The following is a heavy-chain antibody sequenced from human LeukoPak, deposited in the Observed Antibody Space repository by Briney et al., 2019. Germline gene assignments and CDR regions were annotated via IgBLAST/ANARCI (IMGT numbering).Heavy chain of an antibody. Sequence: SETLSLTCAVYGGSFSGHYWSWIRQPPGKGLEWIGEINHSGSTNYNPSLKSRVTISVDTSKNQFSLKLSSVTAADTAVYYCACPSGNHLYSFNYWGQGTLVTVSS. CDR3: ACPSGNHLYSFNY. J-gene: IGHJ4*02. V-gene: IGHV4-34*01. CDR2: INHSGST. CDR1: GGSFSGHY. D-gene: IGHD1-14*01.